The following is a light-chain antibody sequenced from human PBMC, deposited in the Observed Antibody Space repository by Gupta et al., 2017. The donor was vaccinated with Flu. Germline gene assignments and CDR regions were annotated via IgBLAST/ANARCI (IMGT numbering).Light chain of an antibody. Sequence: ETIKSSGARDNLARKYGSWYQQVPGQAPVLIIYEERKRPSGIPDRFSGSNSGTKATLTINGAQGEDEADYYCDSSEVSRNHVLFGGGTKLTVL. V-gene: IGLV3-10*01. J-gene: IGLJ3*02. CDR3: DSSEVSRNHVL. CDR2: EER. CDR1: NLARKY.